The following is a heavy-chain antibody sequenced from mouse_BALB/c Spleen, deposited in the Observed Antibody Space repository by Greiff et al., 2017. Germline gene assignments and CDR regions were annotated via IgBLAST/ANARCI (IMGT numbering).Heavy chain of an antibody. CDR2: IYPGDGDT. V-gene: IGHV1-87*01. CDR1: GYTFTSYW. Sequence: VQLQQSGAELARPGASVKLSCKASGYTFTSYWMQWVKQRPGQGLEWIGDIYPGDGDTRYTQKFKGKATLTADKSSSTAYMQLSSLASEDSAVYYCARRGYYYGSSGYWYFDVWGAGTTVTVAS. D-gene: IGHD1-1*01. CDR3: ARRGYYYGSSGYWYFDV. J-gene: IGHJ1*01.